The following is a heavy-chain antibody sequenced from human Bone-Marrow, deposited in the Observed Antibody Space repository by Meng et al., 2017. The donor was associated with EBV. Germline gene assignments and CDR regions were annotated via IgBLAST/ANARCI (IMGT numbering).Heavy chain of an antibody. V-gene: IGHV4-4*02. CDR2: VSHSGIT. J-gene: IGHJ4*02. D-gene: IGHD6-19*01. CDR3: ASFGAVAGTLTDPIGRHFDY. Sequence: QLQMGGAGTGLMNPSRTLHLPCGVSGVSISSGVWSACVRQHPGKVLEGIGEVSHSGITYYNPSLKSRVTISVDTSNNQFSLKLCSVTAADTAVYYCASFGAVAGTLTDPIGRHFDYWGQGTLVTVSS. CDR1: GVSISSGVW.